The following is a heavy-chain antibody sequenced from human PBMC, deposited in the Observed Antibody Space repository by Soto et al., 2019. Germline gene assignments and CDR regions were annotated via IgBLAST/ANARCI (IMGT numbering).Heavy chain of an antibody. CDR2: INPSGGST. V-gene: IGHV1-46*03. D-gene: IGHD6-13*01. CDR3: ARSRSSSWYGGGWFDP. J-gene: IGHJ5*02. CDR1: GYTFTSYY. Sequence: QVQLVQSGAEVKKPGASVKVSCKASGYTFTSYYMHWVRQAPGQGLEWMGIINPSGGSTSYAQKFQGRVTMTRDTSTSTVDMELSSLRSEDTAVYYCARSRSSSWYGGGWFDPWGQGTLVTVAS.